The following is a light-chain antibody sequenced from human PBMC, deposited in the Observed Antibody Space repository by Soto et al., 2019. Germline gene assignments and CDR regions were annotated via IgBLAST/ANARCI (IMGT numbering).Light chain of an antibody. CDR1: SSDVGGYNY. J-gene: IGLJ1*01. CDR3: SSYTSSSTRV. CDR2: DVS. Sequence: QSVLTQPASVSGSPGQSITISCTGTSSDVGGYNYVSWYQQHPGKAPKLMIYDVSHRPSGVSTRFAGSKSGNTASLTISGLQAEDEADYYCSSYTSSSTRVFGTGTKLTVL. V-gene: IGLV2-14*01.